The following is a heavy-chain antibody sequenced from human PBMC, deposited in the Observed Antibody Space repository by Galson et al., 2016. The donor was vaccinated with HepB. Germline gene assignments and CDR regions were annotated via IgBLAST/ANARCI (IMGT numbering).Heavy chain of an antibody. CDR3: ARGSDYVVTTNRHYYAMDV. J-gene: IGHJ6*02. CDR1: GDTFSNFA. V-gene: IGHV1-69*13. Sequence: SVKVSCKASGDTFSNFAFSWVRQAPGQGLEWMGRIIPIFGPAYYAQNFQGRVTITADDSTQTAYMEVSSLRPEDTAVYYCARGSDYVVTTNRHYYAMDVWGQGTTVTVSS. D-gene: IGHD4-17*01. CDR2: IIPIFGPA.